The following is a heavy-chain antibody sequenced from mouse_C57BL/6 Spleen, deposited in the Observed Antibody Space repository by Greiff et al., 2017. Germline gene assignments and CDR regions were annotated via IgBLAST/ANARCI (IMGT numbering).Heavy chain of an antibody. J-gene: IGHJ1*03. CDR2: INPNNGGT. Sequence: VQLQQSGPELVKPGASVKISCKASGYTFTDYYMNWVKQSHGKSLEWIGDINPNNGGTSYNQKFKGKATLTVDKSSSTAYMELRSLTSEDSAVYYCARDKSWYFDFWGTGTSVTVSS. CDR3: ARDKSWYFDF. CDR1: GYTFTDYY. V-gene: IGHV1-26*01.